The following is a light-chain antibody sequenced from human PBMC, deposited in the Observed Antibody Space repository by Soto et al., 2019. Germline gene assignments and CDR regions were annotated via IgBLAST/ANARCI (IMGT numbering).Light chain of an antibody. CDR3: QQYFTTPRT. CDR2: WAS. J-gene: IGKJ2*01. Sequence: DIVMTQSPDFLAVSLGERATINCKSSQSVLYSSNNKNYLAWYQQIPGQPPKLLIYWASTRESGVPDRFSGSGSGTDFTLTISSLQAEDVAVYYCQQYFTTPRTFGQGTKLEIK. CDR1: QSVLYSSNNKNY. V-gene: IGKV4-1*01.